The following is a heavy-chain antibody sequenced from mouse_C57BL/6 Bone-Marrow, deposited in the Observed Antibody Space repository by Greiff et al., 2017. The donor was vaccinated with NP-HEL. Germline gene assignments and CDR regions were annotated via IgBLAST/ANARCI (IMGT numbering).Heavy chain of an antibody. D-gene: IGHD3-2*02. CDR2: ISDGGSYT. Sequence: EVKLMESGGGLVKPGGSLKLSCAASGFTFSSYAMSWVRQTPEKRLEWVATISDGGSYTYYPDNVKGRFTISRDNAKNNLYLQMSHLKSEDTAMYYCARERQLRLQAWFAYWGQGTLVTVSA. J-gene: IGHJ3*01. V-gene: IGHV5-4*01. CDR3: ARERQLRLQAWFAY. CDR1: GFTFSSYA.